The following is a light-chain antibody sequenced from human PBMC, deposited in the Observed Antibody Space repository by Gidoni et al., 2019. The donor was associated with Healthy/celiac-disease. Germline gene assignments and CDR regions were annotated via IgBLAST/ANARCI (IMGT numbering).Light chain of an antibody. CDR3: LQSYSTLPT. Sequence: DIQMTQSPSSLSASVGDRVPIPCRASQSISSYLNWYQQKPGKAPKLLIYAASSLQCGVPSRFSGSGSGSDFTLTISSLQPEDFATYYCLQSYSTLPTFXGXTKVEIK. CDR1: QSISSY. J-gene: IGKJ4*01. CDR2: AAS. V-gene: IGKV1-39*01.